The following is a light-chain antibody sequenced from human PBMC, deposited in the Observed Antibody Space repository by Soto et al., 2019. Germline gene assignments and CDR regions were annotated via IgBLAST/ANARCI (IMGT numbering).Light chain of an antibody. CDR2: KAS. J-gene: IGKJ1*01. V-gene: IGKV1-5*03. CDR1: QSISSW. Sequence: DIQMTQSPSTLSASVGDRVTITCRASQSISSWLAWYQQKPGKAPKLLIYKASSLERGVPSRFSGSGSGTEFTLTISSLQPDDVATYYCQQYNSYCTFGQGTKLEIK. CDR3: QQYNSYCT.